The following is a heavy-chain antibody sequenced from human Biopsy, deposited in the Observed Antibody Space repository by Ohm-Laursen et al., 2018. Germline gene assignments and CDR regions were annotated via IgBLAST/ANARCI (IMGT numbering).Heavy chain of an antibody. D-gene: IGHD6-13*01. CDR2: VDWDDYK. CDR1: GFSLSARGMC. J-gene: IGHJ6*02. CDR3: ARTPILIVSAGLVYQHRRHLQGMDV. V-gene: IGHV2-70*11. Sequence: PTQTLTLTGSFSGFSLSARGMCVSWIRQAPGKALEWLARVDWDDYKDYSASLQTKLSISKDTSNDQVVLTVNNVDPADTATYYCARTPILIVSAGLVYQHRRHLQGMDVWGQGIAVTVS.